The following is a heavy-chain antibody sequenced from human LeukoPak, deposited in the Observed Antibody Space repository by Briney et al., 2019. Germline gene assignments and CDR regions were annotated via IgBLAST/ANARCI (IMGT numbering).Heavy chain of an antibody. V-gene: IGHV3-23*01. D-gene: IGHD3-9*01. J-gene: IGHJ4*02. CDR2: ISGSGDVK. CDR3: AKVGLRYFDGPLDY. CDR1: GITFSNHG. Sequence: GGSLRLSCALSGITFSNHGMNWVRQAPGKGLEWVSGISGSGDVKWYADSVKGRFTISRDNSKNTLYLQMNSLRAEDTAVYYCAKVGLRYFDGPLDYWGQGTLVTVSS.